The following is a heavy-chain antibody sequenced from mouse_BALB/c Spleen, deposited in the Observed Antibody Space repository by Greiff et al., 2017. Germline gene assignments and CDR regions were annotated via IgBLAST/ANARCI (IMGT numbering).Heavy chain of an antibody. CDR1: GYSITSDYA. J-gene: IGHJ3*01. Sequence: EVKLQESGPGLVKPSQSLSLTCTVTGYSITSDYAWNWIRQFPGNKLEWMGYISYSGSTSYNPSLKSRISITRDTSKNQFFLQLNSVTTEDTATYYCATYEGFAYWGQGTLVTVSA. V-gene: IGHV3-2*02. D-gene: IGHD2-3*01. CDR2: ISYSGST. CDR3: ATYEGFAY.